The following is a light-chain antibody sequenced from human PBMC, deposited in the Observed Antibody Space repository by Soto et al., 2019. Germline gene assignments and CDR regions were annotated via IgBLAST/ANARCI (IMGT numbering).Light chain of an antibody. CDR3: QSYDSSLSEGV. CDR1: SSNIGAGYD. CDR2: GNS. V-gene: IGLV1-40*01. Sequence: QSVLTQPPSVSGAPGQRVTISCTGSSSNIGAGYDVHWYQQLPGTAPKLLIYGNSNRPSGVPDRFSGSKSGTSASLAISGLQADDEADYYCQSYDSSLSEGVFGGGTRSPS. J-gene: IGLJ2*01.